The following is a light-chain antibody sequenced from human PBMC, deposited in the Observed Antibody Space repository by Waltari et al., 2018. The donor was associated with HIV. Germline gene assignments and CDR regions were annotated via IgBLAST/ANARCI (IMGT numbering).Light chain of an antibody. CDR3: AARDDSLNVWV. J-gene: IGLJ3*02. CDR2: SNN. V-gene: IGLV1-44*01. CDR1: TSNVGSNP. Sequence: PPSASGTPGRRVVISCSGNTSNVGSNPVNWYRQVPGTAPKLLMFSNNQRPSGVTDRFSGSKSGTSASLAIKGLQSEDEADYYCAARDDSLNVWVFGGGTKLTVL.